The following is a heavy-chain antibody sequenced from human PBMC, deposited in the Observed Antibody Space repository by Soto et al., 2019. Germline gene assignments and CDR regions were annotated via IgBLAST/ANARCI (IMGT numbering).Heavy chain of an antibody. J-gene: IGHJ4*02. V-gene: IGHV3-64*07. D-gene: IGHD2-15*01. CDR1: GFTFSTYG. CDR2: INSSGAST. Sequence: EVHLVESGGGLVQPGGSLRLSCAASGFTFSTYGMHWVRQAPGKGLEYVSAINSSGASTYYADSVKGRFTISRDNSKNTLYLQMGGLRAEDMGVYYCAARYCSGGSCFHFDYWGQGILVSVSS. CDR3: AARYCSGGSCFHFDY.